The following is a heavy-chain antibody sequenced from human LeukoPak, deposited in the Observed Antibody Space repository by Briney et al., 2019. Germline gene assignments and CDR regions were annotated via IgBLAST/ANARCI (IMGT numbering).Heavy chain of an antibody. CDR3: ARANYYYDSSAPDY. J-gene: IGHJ4*02. V-gene: IGHV1-2*06. CDR2: INPNSGGT. D-gene: IGHD3-22*01. CDR1: GFTFTNYD. Sequence: GASVKVSCKATGFTFTNYDINWVRQAPGQGLEWMGRINPNSGGTNYAQKFQGRVTMTRDTSISTAYMELSRLRSDDTAVYYCARANYYYDSSAPDYWGQGTLVTVSS.